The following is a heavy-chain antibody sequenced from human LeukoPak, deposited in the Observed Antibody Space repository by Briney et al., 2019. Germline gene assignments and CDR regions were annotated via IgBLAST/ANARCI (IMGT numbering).Heavy chain of an antibody. CDR3: ARSNIAVRRGDNWFDP. D-gene: IGHD6-6*01. CDR2: IGPNSDGT. CDR1: GYTFTDYY. V-gene: IGHV1-2*02. J-gene: IGHJ5*02. Sequence: ASVKVSCKASGYTFTDYYMHWVRQAPGQGLEWMGWIGPNSDGTNYAQKFQGRVTMTRDSSISTAYMELTRLISDDTAVYYCARSNIAVRRGDNWFDPWGQGTLVTVSS.